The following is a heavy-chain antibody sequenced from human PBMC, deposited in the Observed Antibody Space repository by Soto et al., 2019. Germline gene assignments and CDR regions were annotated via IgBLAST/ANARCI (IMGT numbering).Heavy chain of an antibody. J-gene: IGHJ4*02. CDR2: ISYDGSNK. Sequence: QVQLVESGGGVVQPGRSLRLSCAASGFTFSNYAIHWVRQAPGKGLEWVADISYDGSNKYYADSVKGRFTNSRDNSKSTLYLQVNSLRAGDTAVYYCAGGTSSGWYYFDYWGQGTLVTVSS. V-gene: IGHV3-30-3*01. CDR3: AGGTSSGWYYFDY. CDR1: GFTFSNYA. D-gene: IGHD6-19*01.